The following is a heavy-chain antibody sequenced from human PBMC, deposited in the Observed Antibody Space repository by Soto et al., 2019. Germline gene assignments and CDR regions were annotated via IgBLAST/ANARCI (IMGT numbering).Heavy chain of an antibody. CDR2: MNPNSGDT. J-gene: IGHJ4*02. CDR3: ERGRGGYCSGGNCYRLLCH. Sequence: QEQLVQSGAAVKKPGASVKVSCKASGYTFTNYETIWVRQATGQGLEWMGWMNPNSGDTVYAQNFQGRVTLTRDTSISSAYMELSSLRYEDKTVYYCERGRGGYCSGGNCYRLLCHWGEGTLVTGTS. CDR1: GYTFTNYE. D-gene: IGHD2-15*01. V-gene: IGHV1-8*01.